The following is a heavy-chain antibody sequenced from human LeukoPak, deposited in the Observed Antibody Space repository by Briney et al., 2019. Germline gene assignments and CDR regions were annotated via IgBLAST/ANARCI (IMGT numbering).Heavy chain of an antibody. V-gene: IGHV3-30*18. D-gene: IGHD3-10*01. Sequence: GRSLRLSCAASGFTFKSYGMHWVRQAPGKGLEWVAAISYDGSNKHYADSVKGRFTIGRDNSKNTLHLQMNSLRAEDTAIYYCAKALWGSGSYYNSPFDYWGQGTLVTVSS. CDR1: GFTFKSYG. CDR2: ISYDGSNK. J-gene: IGHJ4*02. CDR3: AKALWGSGSYYNSPFDY.